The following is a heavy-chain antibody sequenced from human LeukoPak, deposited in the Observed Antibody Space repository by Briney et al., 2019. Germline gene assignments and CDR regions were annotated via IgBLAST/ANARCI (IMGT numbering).Heavy chain of an antibody. Sequence: PGGSLRLSCAASGFTFSSYGMHWVRQAPGKGLEWVAFIRYDGSNKYYADSMKGRFTISRDNSKNTLYLQMNSLRAEDTAVYYCAKDGGYHLDYWGQGTLVTVSS. CDR3: AKDGGYHLDY. CDR1: GFTFSSYG. CDR2: IRYDGSNK. J-gene: IGHJ4*02. V-gene: IGHV3-30*02. D-gene: IGHD2-15*01.